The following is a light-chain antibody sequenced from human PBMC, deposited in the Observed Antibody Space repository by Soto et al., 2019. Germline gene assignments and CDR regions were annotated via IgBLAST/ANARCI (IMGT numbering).Light chain of an antibody. CDR1: SSDVGTYNL. V-gene: IGLV2-23*02. Sequence: QSALTQPASVSGSPGQSITISCTGTSSDVGTYNLVSWYQQHPGKAPKLMIHEVSKWPSGVSSRFSGSKSGNTASLTISGLQAEDEADYYCCSYAPGNTYVFGTGTKLTVL. CDR2: EVS. CDR3: CSYAPGNTYV. J-gene: IGLJ1*01.